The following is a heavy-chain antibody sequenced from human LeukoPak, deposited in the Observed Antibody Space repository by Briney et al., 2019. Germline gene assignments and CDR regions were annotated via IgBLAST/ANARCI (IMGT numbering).Heavy chain of an antibody. D-gene: IGHD4-23*01. CDR3: ARTYGGNLDNYYYHYMDV. Sequence: RGESLKISCRAAGSSFTSYCFGGVRQMPAKGLEWRGIIFPVDADTRYSPSFQGQVTISADKSISTPYLEWSSLKASDTAMYYCARTYGGNLDNYYYHYMDVWGKGTTVTVSS. CDR1: GSSFTSYC. CDR2: IFPVDADT. J-gene: IGHJ6*03. V-gene: IGHV5-51*01.